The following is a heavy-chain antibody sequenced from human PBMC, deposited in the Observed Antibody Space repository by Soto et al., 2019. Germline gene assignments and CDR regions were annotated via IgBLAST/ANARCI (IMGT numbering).Heavy chain of an antibody. V-gene: IGHV5-10-1*01. Sequence: PGESLKISCQASGYTFTNNWISWVRQMPGKGLEWMGRIDPSDSYLNYSPSFQGHVTLSAGKSTNTAYLHFSSLKASDTAVYYCARHRGFGSRSYIDHWGQGTLVTVSS. D-gene: IGHD3-10*01. CDR2: IDPSDSYL. CDR1: GYTFTNNW. J-gene: IGHJ5*02. CDR3: ARHRGFGSRSYIDH.